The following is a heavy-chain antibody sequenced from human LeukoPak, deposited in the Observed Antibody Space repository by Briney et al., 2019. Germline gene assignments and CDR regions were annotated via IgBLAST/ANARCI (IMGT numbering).Heavy chain of an antibody. Sequence: GGSLRLSCAASGFTVSSNYMSWVRQAPGKGLERVSVIYSGGSTYYADSVKGRFTISRDNSKNTLYLQMNSLRAEDTAVYYCARDTEHDYGDYTYWGQGTLVTVSS. V-gene: IGHV3-66*01. CDR2: IYSGGST. D-gene: IGHD4-17*01. CDR3: ARDTEHDYGDYTY. CDR1: GFTVSSNY. J-gene: IGHJ4*02.